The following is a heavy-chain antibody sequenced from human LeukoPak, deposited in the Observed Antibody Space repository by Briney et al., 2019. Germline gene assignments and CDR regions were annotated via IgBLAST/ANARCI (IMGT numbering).Heavy chain of an antibody. CDR2: IYSGGST. J-gene: IGHJ6*02. D-gene: IGHD3-16*01. CDR1: WFTASSNY. Sequence: PGGSLRLSCAASWFTASSNYMSWVRQAPGKGLEWVSVIYSGGSTYYADSVKGRFTISRDNSKNTLYLQMNSLRSEDTAVYYCARGHYDYYYYGMDVWGQGTTVTVSS. CDR3: ARGHYDYYYYGMDV. V-gene: IGHV3-53*01.